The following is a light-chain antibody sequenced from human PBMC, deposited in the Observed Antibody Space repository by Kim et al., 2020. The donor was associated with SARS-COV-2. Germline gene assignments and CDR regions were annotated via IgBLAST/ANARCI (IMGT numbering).Light chain of an antibody. J-gene: IGKJ1*01. CDR3: QQYNNWWT. V-gene: IGKV3-15*01. CDR1: QSVSSN. CDR2: GAS. Sequence: SGSPGERATLACRASQSVSSNLAWYQQKPGQAPRVLIYGASTRATGIPARFSGSGSGTEFTLTISSLQSEDFAVYYCQQYNNWWTFGQGTKVDIK.